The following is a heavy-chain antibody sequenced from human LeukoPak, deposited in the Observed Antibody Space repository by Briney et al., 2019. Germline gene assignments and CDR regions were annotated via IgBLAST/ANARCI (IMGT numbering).Heavy chain of an antibody. CDR3: ARVFLYYYGSGSYSDY. J-gene: IGHJ4*02. Sequence: PGGSLRLSCAASGFTFSSYWMHWVRQAPGKGPVWVSRINSDGSSTSYADSVKGRFTISRDNAKNTLYLQMNGLRAEDTAVYYCARVFLYYYGSGSYSDYGGEGTLVTVSS. CDR2: INSDGSST. CDR1: GFTFSSYW. V-gene: IGHV3-74*01. D-gene: IGHD3-10*01.